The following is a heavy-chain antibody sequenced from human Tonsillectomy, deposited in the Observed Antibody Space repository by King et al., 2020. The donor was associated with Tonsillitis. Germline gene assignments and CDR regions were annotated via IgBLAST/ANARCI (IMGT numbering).Heavy chain of an antibody. CDR1: GGSFSGYY. CDR2: INHSGST. V-gene: IGHV4-34*01. J-gene: IGHJ4*02. D-gene: IGHD7-27*01. Sequence: VQLQQWGAGLLKPSETLSLTCAVYGGSFSGYYWSWIRQPPGKGLEWIGEINHSGSTNYNPSLKSRVTISVDTSKNQFSLKLSSVTAADTAVYYCARGRVRVRLGDYWGQGTLVTVSS. CDR3: ARGRVRVRLGDY.